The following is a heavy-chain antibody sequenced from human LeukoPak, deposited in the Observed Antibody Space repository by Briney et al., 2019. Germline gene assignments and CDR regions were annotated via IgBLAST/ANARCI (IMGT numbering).Heavy chain of an antibody. D-gene: IGHD1-26*01. J-gene: IGHJ4*02. V-gene: IGHV3-9*01. CDR2: ISWNSGSI. CDR1: GFTFDDYA. CDR3: AKGTGRYWTFFDV. Sequence: PGGSLRLSCAASGFTFDDYAMHWVRQAPGKGLEWVSGISWNSGSIDYAASVRGRFTISRDNAKNSLYLQIDSLRPEGTALFYCAKGTGRYWTFFDVWGQGTLVAVSS.